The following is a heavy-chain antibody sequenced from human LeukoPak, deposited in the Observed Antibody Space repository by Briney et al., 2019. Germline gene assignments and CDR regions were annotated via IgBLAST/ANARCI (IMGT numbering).Heavy chain of an antibody. CDR2: IYYSGST. J-gene: IGHJ4*02. D-gene: IGHD2-2*01. V-gene: IGHV4-39*07. CDR1: GGSISSSSYY. Sequence: SETLSLTCTVSGGSISSSSYYWGWIRQPPGKGLEWIGSIYYSGSTYYNPSLKSRVTISVDTSKNQFSLKLSSVTAADTAVYCCASEDPSTRDYWGQGTLVTVSS. CDR3: ASEDPSTRDY.